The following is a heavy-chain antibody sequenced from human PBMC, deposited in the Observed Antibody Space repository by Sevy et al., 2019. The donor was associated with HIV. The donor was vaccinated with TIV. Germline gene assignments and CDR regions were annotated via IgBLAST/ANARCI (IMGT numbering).Heavy chain of an antibody. CDR3: AKVSRKNNYYGSGSYYYYYYGMDV. CDR1: GFTFSSYG. Sequence: GGSLRLSCAASGFTFSSYGMHWVRQAPGKGLEWVAFIRYDGSNKYYADSVKGRFTISRDNSKNTLYLQMNSLRAEDTAVYYCAKVSRKNNYYGSGSYYYYYYGMDVWGQWTTVTVSS. D-gene: IGHD3-10*01. CDR2: IRYDGSNK. J-gene: IGHJ6*02. V-gene: IGHV3-30*02.